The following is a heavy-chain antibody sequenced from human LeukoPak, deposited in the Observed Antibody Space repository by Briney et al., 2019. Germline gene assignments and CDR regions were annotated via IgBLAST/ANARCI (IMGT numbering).Heavy chain of an antibody. CDR1: GGTFSSYA. J-gene: IGHJ3*02. CDR3: TTSGSGWYAFDI. CDR2: IIPIFGTA. V-gene: IGHV1-69*06. Sequence: SVKVSCKASGGTFSSYAISWVRQAPGQGLEWMGGIIPIFGTANYAQEFQGRVTITADKSTSTAYMELSSLRSEDTAVYYCTTSGSGWYAFDIWGQGTMVTVSS. D-gene: IGHD6-19*01.